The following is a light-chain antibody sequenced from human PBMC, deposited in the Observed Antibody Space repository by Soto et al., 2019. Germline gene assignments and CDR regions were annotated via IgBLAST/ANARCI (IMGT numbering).Light chain of an antibody. CDR2: DAS. J-gene: IGKJ1*01. CDR1: QSVGSSY. CDR3: QQYATSPT. Sequence: EIVLTESPGTLSLSPGERATLSCGASQSVGSSYLAWYQQKPGQPPRLLIYDASSRATGIPDRFDGSGSGTDFTLTIARLEPEDFAAYYCQQYATSPTFGQGTKVDIK. V-gene: IGKV3-20*01.